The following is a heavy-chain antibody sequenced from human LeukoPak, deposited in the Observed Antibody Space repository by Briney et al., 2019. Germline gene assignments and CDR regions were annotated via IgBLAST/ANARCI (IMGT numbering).Heavy chain of an antibody. CDR3: AKDRGSSWYGDYYYGMDV. D-gene: IGHD6-13*01. J-gene: IGHJ6*02. CDR2: ISYDGSNK. CDR1: GFTFSSYG. Sequence: SGRSLRLSCAASGFTFSSYGMHWVRQAPGKGLEWVAVISYDGSNKYYADSVKGRFTISRDNSKNTLYLQMNSLRAEDTAVYYCAKDRGSSWYGDYYYGMDVWGQGTTVTVSS. V-gene: IGHV3-30*18.